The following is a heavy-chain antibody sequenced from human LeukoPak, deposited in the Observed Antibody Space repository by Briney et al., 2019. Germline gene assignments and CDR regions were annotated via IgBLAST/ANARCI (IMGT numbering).Heavy chain of an antibody. J-gene: IGHJ6*02. Sequence: PGGSLRLSCAASGFFFDDYGMHWVRQVPGKGLEWVSGISWQSNTRKYADSVRGRFTISRDNAKNSLYLQMNSLKLEDTALYCCAKDRDFWSGLDVWGQGTMVTVS. V-gene: IGHV3-9*01. CDR1: GFFFDDYG. CDR2: ISWQSNTR. D-gene: IGHD3-3*01. CDR3: AKDRDFWSGLDV.